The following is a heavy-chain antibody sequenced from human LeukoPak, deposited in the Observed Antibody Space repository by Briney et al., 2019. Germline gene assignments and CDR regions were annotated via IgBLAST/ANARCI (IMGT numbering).Heavy chain of an antibody. CDR1: GYTFTGYY. V-gene: IGHV1-2*02. J-gene: IGHJ4*02. CDR3: ARERDPLYDFWGGYYTRSGRLDYFDY. D-gene: IGHD3-3*01. CDR2: INPNSGGT. Sequence: ASVKVSCKASGYTFTGYYMHWVRQAPGQGLEWMGWINPNSGGTNYAQKFQGRVTMTRDTSISTAYMELSRLRSDDTAVYYCARERDPLYDFWGGYYTRSGRLDYFDYWGQGTLVTVSS.